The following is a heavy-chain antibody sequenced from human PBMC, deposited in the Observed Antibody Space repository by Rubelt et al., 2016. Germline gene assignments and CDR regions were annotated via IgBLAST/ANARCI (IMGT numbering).Heavy chain of an antibody. CDR1: GFTFSNYG. V-gene: IGHV3-33*01. CDR3: ARDRKEAAADYYFDH. CDR2: IWYDGGNK. J-gene: IGHJ4*02. D-gene: IGHD6-13*01. Sequence: GRSLRLSCAASGFTFSNYGMHWVRQAPGKGLEWVAIIWYDGGNKYYADSVKGRFTISRDNSKNTLYLQMNSLRVEDTGVYYCARDRKEAAADYYFDHWGQGTLVTVSS.